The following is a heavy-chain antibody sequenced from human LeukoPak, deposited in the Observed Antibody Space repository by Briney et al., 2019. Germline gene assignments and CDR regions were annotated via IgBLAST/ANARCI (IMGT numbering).Heavy chain of an antibody. CDR1: GFTVSSNY. V-gene: IGHV3-71*01. J-gene: IGHJ4*02. CDR2: IRSKAYGGTT. D-gene: IGHD1-26*01. CDR3: ARVKGSYCSDY. Sequence: PGRSLRLSCAASGFTVSSNYMSWFRQAPGKGLEWVGFIRSKAYGGTTEYAASVKGRFTISRDNAKNSLYLQMNSLRAEDTAVYYCARVKGSYCSDYWGQGTLVTVSS.